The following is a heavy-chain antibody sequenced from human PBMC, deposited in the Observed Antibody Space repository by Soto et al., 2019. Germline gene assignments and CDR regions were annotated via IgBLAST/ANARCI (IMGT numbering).Heavy chain of an antibody. CDR1: GGSFSGYY. Sequence: SETLSLTCAVCGGSFSGYYWSWIRQPPGKGLEWIGEINHSGSTNYNPSLKSRVTISVDTSKNQFSLKLSSVTAADTAVYYCASPGRFLEWFQRGYVDYWGQGTLVTVSS. CDR2: INHSGST. D-gene: IGHD3-3*01. CDR3: ASPGRFLEWFQRGYVDY. J-gene: IGHJ4*02. V-gene: IGHV4-34*01.